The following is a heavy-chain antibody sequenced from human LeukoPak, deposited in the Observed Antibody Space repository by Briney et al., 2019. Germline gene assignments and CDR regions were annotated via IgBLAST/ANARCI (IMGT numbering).Heavy chain of an antibody. CDR2: IYPSGST. V-gene: IGHV4-4*07. CDR3: ARGGYDFWTGHYYFDY. Sequence: SETLSLTCTVSGGSISSYYWSWIRQPAGKGLEWIGRIYPSGSTNYNPSLKSRVTVSIDTSKKHFSLKLSSVTAADTAVYFCARGGYDFWTGHYYFDYWGQGTLVTVSS. D-gene: IGHD3-3*01. CDR1: GGSISSYY. J-gene: IGHJ4*02.